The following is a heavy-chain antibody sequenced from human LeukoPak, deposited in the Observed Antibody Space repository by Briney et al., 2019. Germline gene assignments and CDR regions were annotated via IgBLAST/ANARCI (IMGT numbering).Heavy chain of an antibody. CDR2: FDPEDGET. Sequence: GASVKVSCKVSGYTLTELSMHWVRQAPGKGLEWMGGFDPEDGETIYAQKFQGRVTMTEDTPTDTAYMELSSLRSEDTAVYYCAATIERITMVRGVPPDYWGQGTLVTVSS. CDR1: GYTLTELS. J-gene: IGHJ4*02. CDR3: AATIERITMVRGVPPDY. D-gene: IGHD3-10*01. V-gene: IGHV1-24*01.